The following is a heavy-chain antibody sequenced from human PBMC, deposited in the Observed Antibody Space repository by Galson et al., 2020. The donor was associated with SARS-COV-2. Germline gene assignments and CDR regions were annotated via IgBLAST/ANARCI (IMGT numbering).Heavy chain of an antibody. CDR2: INFGGDT. CDR1: GGSFSGYS. CDR3: TRGHQGVMPSPVLGLGPFYSYYYMDV. Sequence: SETLSLTCAVYGGSFSGYSWTWIRQAPGKGLEWIGEINFGGDTNYSPSLRSRVTPSVDTSKNQFSLKLRSLSAADTALYYCTRGHQGVMPSPVLGLGPFYSYYYMDVWGKGTAVTVSS. D-gene: IGHD3-16*01. V-gene: IGHV4-34*01. J-gene: IGHJ6*03.